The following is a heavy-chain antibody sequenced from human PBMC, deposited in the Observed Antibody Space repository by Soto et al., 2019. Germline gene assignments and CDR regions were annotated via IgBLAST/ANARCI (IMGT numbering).Heavy chain of an antibody. D-gene: IGHD3-22*01. Sequence: EVQLVESGGGLVQPWGSLRLSCAASGFTFSSYSMNWVRQAPGKGLEWVSYISSSSSTIYYADSVKGRFTISRDNAKNSLYLQMNSLRDEDTAVYYCARDRPSYYYDSSGYYSHFDYWGQGTLVTVSS. CDR2: ISSSSSTI. V-gene: IGHV3-48*02. CDR3: ARDRPSYYYDSSGYYSHFDY. J-gene: IGHJ4*02. CDR1: GFTFSSYS.